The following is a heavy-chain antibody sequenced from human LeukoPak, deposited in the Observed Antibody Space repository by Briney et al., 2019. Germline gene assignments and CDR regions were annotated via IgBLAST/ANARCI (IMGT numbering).Heavy chain of an antibody. J-gene: IGHJ2*01. CDR2: IYTSGST. CDR1: GGSISSYY. V-gene: IGHV4-4*07. D-gene: IGHD3-3*01. Sequence: SETLSLTCTVSGGSISSYYWSWIRQPAGKGLEWIGRIYTSGSTNCNPSLKSRVTISVDKSKNQFSLKLSSVTAADTAVYYCARDLITIFGVVTRYWYFDLWGRGTLVTVSS. CDR3: ARDLITIFGVVTRYWYFDL.